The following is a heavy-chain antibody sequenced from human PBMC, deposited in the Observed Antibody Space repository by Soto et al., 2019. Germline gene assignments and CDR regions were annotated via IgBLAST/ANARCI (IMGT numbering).Heavy chain of an antibody. V-gene: IGHV4-30-2*01. J-gene: IGHJ4*02. CDR3: ARGCDGYNCALDY. CDR1: GGSISSGGHS. CDR2: LYQNGIT. D-gene: IGHD5-12*01. Sequence: PSETLCLTCAVSGGSISSGGHSWSWIRQPPGKGLEWIGYLYQNGITYYNPSLKSRVTISVDRSQNHFPLKLSSVTAADTAVYFCARGCDGYNCALDYWGQGPLVTVSS.